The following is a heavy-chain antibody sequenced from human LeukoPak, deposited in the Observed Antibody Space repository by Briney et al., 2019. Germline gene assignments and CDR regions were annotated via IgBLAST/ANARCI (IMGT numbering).Heavy chain of an antibody. J-gene: IGHJ6*02. CDR1: GFSFSGHG. Sequence: GGSLRLSCAASGFSFSGHGMHWVRQAPGKGLEWVAVISDASDKFYGDSVKGRFTISRDNSKNTLYLQMNSLRPEDTAVYYCARDARIGGYYMDVWGQGTTVTVSS. CDR3: ARDARIGGYYMDV. CDR2: ISDASDK. D-gene: IGHD3-22*01. V-gene: IGHV3-30*03.